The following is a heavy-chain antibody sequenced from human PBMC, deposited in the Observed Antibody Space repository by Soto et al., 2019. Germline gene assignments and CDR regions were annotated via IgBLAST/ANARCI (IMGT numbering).Heavy chain of an antibody. J-gene: IGHJ4*02. CDR1: GGTFSRHA. CDR2: IVPLFGTA. V-gene: IGHV1-69*13. CDR3: ARDYGHDCSGGNCYFYF. D-gene: IGHD2-15*01. Sequence: EASVKVSCKASGGTFSRHAINWVRQAPGHGLQWMGGIVPLFGTANYAQKFQGRVTITADESTSTAHMELRSLRSEDTAVYYCARDYGHDCSGGNCYFYFWGQGTTVTVSS.